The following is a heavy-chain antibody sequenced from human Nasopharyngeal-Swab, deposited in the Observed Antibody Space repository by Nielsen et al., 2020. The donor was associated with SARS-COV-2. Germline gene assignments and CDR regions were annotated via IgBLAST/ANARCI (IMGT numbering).Heavy chain of an antibody. D-gene: IGHD2-21*02. J-gene: IGHJ4*02. CDR2: VSYDASIK. Sequence: GESLKISCAASGFTFSNYDMHWVRQAPGKGLEWVAFVSYDASIKYHTDSVKGRFTISRDNSKNTLYLQMNSLRAEDTAVYYCAKDSGVAAIPDYWGQGTLVTVSS. CDR3: AKDSGVAAIPDY. CDR1: GFTFSNYD. V-gene: IGHV3-30*18.